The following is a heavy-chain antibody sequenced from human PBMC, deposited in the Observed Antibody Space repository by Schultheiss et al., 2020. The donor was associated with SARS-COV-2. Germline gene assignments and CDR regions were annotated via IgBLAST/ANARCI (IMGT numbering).Heavy chain of an antibody. Sequence: SETLSLTCTVSGGSISSYHWGWIRQPPGKGLEWIGYIDYSGRIFYNPSLKSRLTISVDTSKNQFSLKLTSLTAADTAFYYCARMPSKVAGGIDSWGQGTLVTVSS. J-gene: IGHJ4*02. CDR2: IDYSGRI. CDR1: GGSISSYH. CDR3: ARMPSKVAGGIDS. V-gene: IGHV4-59*08. D-gene: IGHD3-16*01.